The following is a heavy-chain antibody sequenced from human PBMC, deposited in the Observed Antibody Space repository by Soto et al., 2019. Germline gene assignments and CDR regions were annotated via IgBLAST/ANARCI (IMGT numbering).Heavy chain of an antibody. D-gene: IGHD3-10*01. CDR1: GGSFSGYY. Sequence: SETLSLTCAVYGGSFSGYYWSWIRQPPGRGLEWIGEINHSGSTNYNPSLKSRVTISVDTSKTQFSLKLSSVTAADTAVYYCARGSRVVRGVIIDYYYYYYMDVWGKGTTVTVSS. CDR2: INHSGST. J-gene: IGHJ6*03. V-gene: IGHV4-34*01. CDR3: ARGSRVVRGVIIDYYYYYYMDV.